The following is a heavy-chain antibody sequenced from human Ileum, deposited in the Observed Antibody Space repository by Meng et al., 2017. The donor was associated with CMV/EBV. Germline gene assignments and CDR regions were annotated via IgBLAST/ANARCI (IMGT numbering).Heavy chain of an antibody. CDR2: INHSGRT. CDR3: ARGQRITLVRGGRFDP. Sequence: YDVSFSDYFWAWIRQPPGKGLEWIGEINHSGRTNYNASLKSRVTISVDTSKNQFYLKLSSVTAADTAVYYCARGQRITLVRGGRFDPWGQGTLVTVSS. D-gene: IGHD3-10*01. J-gene: IGHJ5*02. CDR1: DVSFSDYF. V-gene: IGHV4-34*01.